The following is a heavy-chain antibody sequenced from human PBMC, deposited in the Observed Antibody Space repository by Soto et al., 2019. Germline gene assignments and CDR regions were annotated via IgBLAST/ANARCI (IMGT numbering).Heavy chain of an antibody. CDR2: ISGYNGDT. V-gene: IGHV1-18*01. Sequence: QVQLVQSGGEVKKPGASVKVSCKTSGYTFTRYGISWVRQAPGQGLEWMGWISGYNGDTNYAQKFQDRVTMTIDTYTTTVYMELRSLTSDDTAVYYCAKNGQLPYYYCGMDVWGQGTTVTVSS. J-gene: IGHJ6*02. D-gene: IGHD1-26*01. CDR3: AKNGQLPYYYCGMDV. CDR1: GYTFTRYG.